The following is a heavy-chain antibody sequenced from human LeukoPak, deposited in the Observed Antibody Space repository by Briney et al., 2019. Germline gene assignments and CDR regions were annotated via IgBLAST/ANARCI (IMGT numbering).Heavy chain of an antibody. CDR1: GFSFSNFH. Sequence: PGGSLSLSCAASGFSFSNFHMHWVRQAPGKGLDWVAAIWYDGSNKYYADSVKGRFTISRDNSKNTLYLQMNSLRVEDTAVYFCAKDDSGYGRIIDYWGQGTLVTVSS. D-gene: IGHD5-12*01. CDR2: IWYDGSNK. J-gene: IGHJ4*02. V-gene: IGHV3-33*06. CDR3: AKDDSGYGRIIDY.